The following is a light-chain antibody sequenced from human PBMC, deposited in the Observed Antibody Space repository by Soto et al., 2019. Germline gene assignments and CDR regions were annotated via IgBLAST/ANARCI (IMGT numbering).Light chain of an antibody. J-gene: IGLJ1*01. CDR1: SSNIGTGYD. V-gene: IGLV1-40*01. CDR3: QSYDRSLSGFV. CDR2: GNI. Sequence: QCVLTQPASVSGAAGQRVTISCTGSSSNIGTGYDVHWYQQLPGSAPKLLIYGNIYRPSGVPDRFSASKSGTSASLAITGLQAEDEADYYCQSYDRSLSGFVFGTGTKVTVL.